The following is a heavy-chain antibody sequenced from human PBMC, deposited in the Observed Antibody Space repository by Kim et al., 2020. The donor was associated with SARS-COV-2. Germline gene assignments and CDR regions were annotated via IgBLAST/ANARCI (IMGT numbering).Heavy chain of an antibody. Sequence: YSDSVEARFTISSDNAKNSLYLQMNSLRAEDTAVYYCARAYSSGWAYFYYWGQGTLVTVSS. J-gene: IGHJ4*02. D-gene: IGHD6-19*01. V-gene: IGHV3-21*01. CDR3: ARAYSSGWAYFYY.